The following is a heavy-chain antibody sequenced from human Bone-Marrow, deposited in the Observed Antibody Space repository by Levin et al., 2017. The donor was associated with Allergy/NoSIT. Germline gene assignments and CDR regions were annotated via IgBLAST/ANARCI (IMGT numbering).Heavy chain of an antibody. Sequence: SETLSLTCSVSGGSITNDNSYWGWIRQPPGKGLEWIGSIYSTGITYYTPSLKSRVTMSVDRSNNQFSLRLTSVTAADTDVYYWARERGGMVREFIGYSFYGMDVWGQGATVTVSS. J-gene: IGHJ6*02. CDR3: ARERGGMVREFIGYSFYGMDV. V-gene: IGHV4-39*07. CDR2: IYSTGIT. CDR1: GGSITNDNSY. D-gene: IGHD3-10*01.